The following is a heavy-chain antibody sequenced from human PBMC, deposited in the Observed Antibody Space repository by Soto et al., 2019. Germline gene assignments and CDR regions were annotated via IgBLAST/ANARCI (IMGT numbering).Heavy chain of an antibody. CDR3: ARGPHFGR. D-gene: IGHD3-3*01. V-gene: IGHV4-30-2*01. CDR2: IYHSGST. CDR1: GGSISSGGYS. Sequence: PSETLSLTCAVSGGSISSGGYSWSWIRQPPGKGLEWIGYIYHSGSTYYNPSLKSRVTISVDRSKNQFSLKLSSVTAADTAVYYCARGPHFGRWGQGTLVTVYS. J-gene: IGHJ4*02.